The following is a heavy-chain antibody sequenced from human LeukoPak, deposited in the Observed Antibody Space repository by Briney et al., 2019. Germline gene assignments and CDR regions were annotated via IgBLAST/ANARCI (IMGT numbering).Heavy chain of an antibody. CDR2: IYSGGST. J-gene: IGHJ3*02. Sequence: GGSLRLSCAASGFTVSSNYMSWVRQAPGKGLEWVSVIYSGGSTYYADSVKGRFTISRDNSKNTLYLQMNSLRAEDTAVYYCARAFLLAHGHSGPGAYYYDSSALGAFDIWGQGTMVTVSS. CDR1: GFTVSSNY. V-gene: IGHV3-53*01. D-gene: IGHD3-22*01. CDR3: ARAFLLAHGHSGPGAYYYDSSALGAFDI.